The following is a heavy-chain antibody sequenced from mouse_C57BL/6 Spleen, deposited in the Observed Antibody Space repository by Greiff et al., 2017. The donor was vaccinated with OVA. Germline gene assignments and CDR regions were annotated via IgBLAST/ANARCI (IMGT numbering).Heavy chain of an antibody. CDR3: ARDQGHGDFDY. D-gene: IGHD6-1*01. J-gene: IGHJ2*01. CDR1: GFTFSSYA. CDR2: ISDGGSYT. V-gene: IGHV5-4*01. Sequence: EVMLVESGGGLVKPGGSLKLSCAASGFTFSSYAMSWVRQTPEKRLEWVATISDGGSYTYYPDNVKGRFTISRDNAKNNLYLQMSHLKSEDTAMYYCARDQGHGDFDYWGQGTTLTVSS.